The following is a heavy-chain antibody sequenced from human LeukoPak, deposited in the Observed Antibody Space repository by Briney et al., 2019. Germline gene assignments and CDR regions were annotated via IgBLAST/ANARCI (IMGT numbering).Heavy chain of an antibody. CDR2: ISAYNGNT. Sequence: HWASVKVSCKASGYTFNSYGISWVRQAPGQGLEWMGWISAYNGNTNYAQKLQGRVTMTTDTSTSTAYMELRSLRSDDTAVYYCARLLRYFDWYFDYWGQGTLVTVSS. CDR1: GYTFNSYG. J-gene: IGHJ4*02. V-gene: IGHV1-18*04. CDR3: ARLLRYFDWYFDY. D-gene: IGHD3-9*01.